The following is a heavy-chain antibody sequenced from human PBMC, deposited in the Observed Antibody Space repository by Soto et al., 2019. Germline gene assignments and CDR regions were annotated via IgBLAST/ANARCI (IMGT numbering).Heavy chain of an antibody. D-gene: IGHD6-13*01. CDR1: GFTLRLHA. V-gene: IGHV3-33*08. CDR2: IWYDGSNK. J-gene: IGHJ6*02. Sequence: QVQLVESGGGVIQPGRSLRLSCAASGFTLRLHAMHWVRQAPGKGLEWVAQIWYDGSNKYYTDSVKGRFTVSRDDFKNTVFLQMDSLRAEATAVYYCARDGQQQTPYALDVWGQGTTVIVSS. CDR3: ARDGQQQTPYALDV.